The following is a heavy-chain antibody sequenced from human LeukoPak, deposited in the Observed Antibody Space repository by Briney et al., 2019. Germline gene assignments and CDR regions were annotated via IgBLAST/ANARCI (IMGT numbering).Heavy chain of an antibody. CDR1: GFTVSSNY. V-gene: IGHV3-11*04. J-gene: IGHJ4*02. CDR3: ARVSLGYCSGGSCYHLDY. CDR2: ISSSGSTI. D-gene: IGHD2-15*01. Sequence: PGGSLRLSCAASGFTVSSNYMSWVRQAPGKGLEWVSYISSSGSTIYYADSVKGRFTISRDNAKNTLFLQMNSLRAEDTAVYYCARVSLGYCSGGSCYHLDYWGQGTLVTVSS.